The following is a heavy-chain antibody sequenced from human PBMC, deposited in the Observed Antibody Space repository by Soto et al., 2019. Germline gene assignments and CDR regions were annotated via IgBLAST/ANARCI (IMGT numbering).Heavy chain of an antibody. CDR3: ARDRSGSTYPDHCFDY. J-gene: IGHJ4*02. Sequence: GASVKVSCKASGYSFTNYVMHWVRQAPGQRPEWMGWIYTGNGNTKSSQKFQGRVTITRDTSATIAYMELSSLIFEDTAVYYCARDRSGSTYPDHCFDYWGQGTLVTVSS. D-gene: IGHD2-2*01. V-gene: IGHV1-3*04. CDR2: IYTGNGNT. CDR1: GYSFTNYV.